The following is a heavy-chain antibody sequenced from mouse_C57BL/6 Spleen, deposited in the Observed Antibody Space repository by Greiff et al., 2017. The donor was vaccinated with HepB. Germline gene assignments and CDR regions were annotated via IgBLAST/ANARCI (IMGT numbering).Heavy chain of an antibody. CDR1: GYAFSSSW. D-gene: IGHD1-2*01. Sequence: LEESGPELVKPGASVKISCKASGYAFSSSWMNWVKQRPGKGLEWIGRIYPGDGDTNYNGKFKGKATLTADKSSSTAYMQLSSLTSEDSAVYFCARTAPYYFDYWGQGTTLTVAS. V-gene: IGHV1-82*01. CDR3: ARTAPYYFDY. J-gene: IGHJ2*01. CDR2: IYPGDGDT.